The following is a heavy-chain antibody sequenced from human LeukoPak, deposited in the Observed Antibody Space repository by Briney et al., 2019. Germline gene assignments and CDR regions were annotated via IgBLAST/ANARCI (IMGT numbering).Heavy chain of an antibody. V-gene: IGHV3-23*01. CDR2: ISGSGGST. CDR3: AKDRTYYDFWSGLYYYYYYMDV. CDR1: GFTFGNYW. J-gene: IGHJ6*03. Sequence: GGSLRLSCVTSGFTFGNYWMSWVRQAPGKGLEWVSAISGSGGSTYYADSVKGRFTISRDNSKNTLYLQMNSLRAEDTAVYYCAKDRTYYDFWSGLYYYYYYMDVWGKGTTVTVSS. D-gene: IGHD3-3*01.